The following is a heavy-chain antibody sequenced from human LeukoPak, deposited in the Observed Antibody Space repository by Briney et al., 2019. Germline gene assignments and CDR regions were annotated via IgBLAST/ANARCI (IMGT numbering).Heavy chain of an antibody. J-gene: IGHJ4*02. CDR2: ISIGGTI. Sequence: GGSLRLACAASGFTLSAYSINWVRQVAGKGLEWVSHISIGGTIYYTDSVKGRFTISRDNAKNSVYLQMNNLRVEDTAVYYCSTAKFDSWGQGTLVTVSS. CDR3: STAKFDS. CDR1: GFTLSAYS. V-gene: IGHV3-69-1*01.